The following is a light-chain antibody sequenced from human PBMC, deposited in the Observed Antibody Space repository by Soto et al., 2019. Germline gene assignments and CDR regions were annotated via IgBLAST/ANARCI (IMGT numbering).Light chain of an antibody. J-gene: IGKJ5*01. CDR1: LSVSSSY. CDR3: QQYGSSST. V-gene: IGKV3-20*01. Sequence: EIVLTQSPGTLSLSPGERDTISCRASLSVSSSYLSLYQQKPGQAPRLLIYGASSRATGIPDRFSGSGSGTDFTLTISRLEPEDFAVYYCQQYGSSSTFGQGTRLEIK. CDR2: GAS.